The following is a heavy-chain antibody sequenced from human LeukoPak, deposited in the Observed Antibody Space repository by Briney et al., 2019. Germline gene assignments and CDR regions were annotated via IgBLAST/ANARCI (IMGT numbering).Heavy chain of an antibody. V-gene: IGHV4-31*03. CDR1: GGSISSGGYY. J-gene: IGHJ3*02. CDR3: ARDRQRAFDI. Sequence: SQTLSLTCTVSGGSISSGGYYWSWIRQHPGKGLEWIGYIYYSGSTNYNPSLKSRVTISVDTSKNQFSLKLSSVTAADTAVYYCARDRQRAFDIWGQGTMVTVSS. CDR2: IYYSGST.